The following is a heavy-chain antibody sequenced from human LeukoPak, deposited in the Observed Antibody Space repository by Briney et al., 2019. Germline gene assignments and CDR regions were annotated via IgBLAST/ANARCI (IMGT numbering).Heavy chain of an antibody. V-gene: IGHV1-69*04. Sequence: ASVKVSCKASGYPFTIYGFTWVRQAPRQGLEWMGRIIPILGIANYAQKFQGRVTITADKSTSTAYMELSSLRSEDTAVYYCAREKTLEVLYGMDVWGQGTTVTVSS. J-gene: IGHJ6*02. CDR1: GYPFTIYG. CDR2: IIPILGIA. CDR3: AREKTLEVLYGMDV.